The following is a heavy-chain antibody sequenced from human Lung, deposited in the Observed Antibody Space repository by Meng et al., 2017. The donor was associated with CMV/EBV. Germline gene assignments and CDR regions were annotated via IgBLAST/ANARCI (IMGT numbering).Heavy chain of an antibody. CDR1: GGSTSISTW. D-gene: IGHD6-19*01. V-gene: IGHV4-4*02. CDR3: ARDPYATGWAG. J-gene: IGHJ4*02. Sequence: QASGPGPGKPSGTLSLTRAVSGGSTSISTWWSWVRQPPGKGLEWIGEIYHSGGTNYNPSLRGRVTISLDKSKNQFSLTLRSVTAADTAVYYCARDPYATGWAGWGQGTLVTVSS. CDR2: IYHSGGT.